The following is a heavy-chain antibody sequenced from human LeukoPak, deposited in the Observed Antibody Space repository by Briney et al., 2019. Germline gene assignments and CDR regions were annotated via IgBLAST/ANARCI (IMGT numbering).Heavy chain of an antibody. D-gene: IGHD3-22*01. Sequence: PGGSPRLSCAASGFTFSDYYMSWIRQAPGKGLEWVSYISSSGSTIYYADSVKGRFTISRDNAKNSLYLQMNSLRAEDTAVYYCARLDYYDSSGAFDYWGQGTLVTVSS. CDR3: ARLDYYDSSGAFDY. CDR2: ISSSGSTI. J-gene: IGHJ4*02. V-gene: IGHV3-11*01. CDR1: GFTFSDYY.